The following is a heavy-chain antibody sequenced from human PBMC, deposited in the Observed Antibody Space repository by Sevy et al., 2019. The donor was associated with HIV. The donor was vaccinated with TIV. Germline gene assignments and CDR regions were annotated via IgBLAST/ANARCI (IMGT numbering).Heavy chain of an antibody. CDR3: AKDMGYCSGGSCSLSLSDY. CDR1: GFTFDDYA. V-gene: IGHV3-9*01. Sequence: QLGGSLRLSWAASGFTFDDYAMHWVRQAPGKGLEWVSGISWHSGSIAYADSVKGRFTISRDNAKNSLYLQMNSLRAEDTALYYCAKDMGYCSGGSCSLSLSDYWGQGTLVTVSS. J-gene: IGHJ4*02. CDR2: ISWHSGSI. D-gene: IGHD2-15*01.